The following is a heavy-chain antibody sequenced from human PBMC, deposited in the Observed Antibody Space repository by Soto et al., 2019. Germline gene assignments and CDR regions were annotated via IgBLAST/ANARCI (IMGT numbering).Heavy chain of an antibody. CDR3: ARDQTGITTAGGGRIDR. D-gene: IGHD6-13*01. V-gene: IGHV3-30-3*01. J-gene: IGHJ5*02. Sequence: QVQLVESGGGVVQPGRCLRLAGAASGFTFSTHAMHWVRQAPDKGLECVAIVSFDGSNKYYSDSVKGRFTISRDNSKNTLYLQMSGLTPEDTAFYYCARDQTGITTAGGGRIDRWGQGTLVTVSS. CDR2: VSFDGSNK. CDR1: GFTFSTHA.